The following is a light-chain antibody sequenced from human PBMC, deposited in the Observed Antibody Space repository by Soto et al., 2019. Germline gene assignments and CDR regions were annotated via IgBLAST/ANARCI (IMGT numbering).Light chain of an antibody. CDR2: EVS. V-gene: IGLV2-14*01. J-gene: IGLJ1*01. CDR1: SSDVGDYDF. Sequence: QSVLTQPASVSGSPGQSITLSCTGTSSDVGDYDFVSWYQQHPGKAPKLMIYEVSNRPSGGSNRVSGSKSGNTASLTISGLQAEEEAEYYCSSSTSSSTLRVFGSGTKVTVL. CDR3: SSSTSSSTLRV.